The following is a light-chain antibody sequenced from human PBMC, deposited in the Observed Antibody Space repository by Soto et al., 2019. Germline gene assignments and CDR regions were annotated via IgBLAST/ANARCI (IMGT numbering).Light chain of an antibody. V-gene: IGKV3-15*01. CDR2: RAS. CDR1: QNIYYN. Sequence: ILMTQSPATVSVSPGEIATLSCRASQNIYYNVAWYQHRPGQAPRLLIYRASTRAPGVPARFSGSGSGTEFTLTISSLQPEDFTVYSCLQYHNLWAFGQGTKVDNK. CDR3: LQYHNLWA. J-gene: IGKJ1*01.